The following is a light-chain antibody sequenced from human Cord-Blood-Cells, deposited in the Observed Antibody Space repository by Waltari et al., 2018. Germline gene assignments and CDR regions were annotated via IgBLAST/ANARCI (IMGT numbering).Light chain of an antibody. CDR3: SSYAGSNNV. V-gene: IGLV2-8*01. J-gene: IGLJ1*01. CDR1: SSDVGGYNY. CDR2: EVS. Sequence: QSALTQPPSPSGSPGQSVTISCTGPSSDVGGYNYVSWYQQHPGKAPKLMIYEVSKRPSGVPDRFSGSKSGNTASLTVSGLQAEDEADYYCSSYAGSNNVFGTGTKVTVL.